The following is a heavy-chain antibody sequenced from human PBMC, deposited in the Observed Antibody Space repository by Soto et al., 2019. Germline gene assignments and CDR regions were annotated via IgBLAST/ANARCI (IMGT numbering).Heavy chain of an antibody. J-gene: IGHJ5*02. V-gene: IGHV4-30-4*01. D-gene: IGHD2-8*01. Sequence: QVQLQESGPGLVKPSQTLSLTCTVSGGSISSGDYYWSWIRQPPGKGLEWIGYIYDSGSTYYNSSLKSQVNITLDTSKNQFSLELTSVTAADPAVYYCARDNGVGPWGQGTLVTVSS. CDR3: ARDNGVGP. CDR2: IYDSGST. CDR1: GGSISSGDYY.